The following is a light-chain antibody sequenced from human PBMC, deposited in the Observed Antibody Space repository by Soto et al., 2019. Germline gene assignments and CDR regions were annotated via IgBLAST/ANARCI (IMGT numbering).Light chain of an antibody. CDR2: GPS. CDR3: HQFGSSPFT. CDR1: QTLRGNY. Sequence: EIVLTQSPATLSLSPGDSAALSCRASQTLRGNYFARYQQIPGQPPRLLVYGPSGRATGIPDRFSGSGSRTVSNLTIRGVEPEDFAIYYCHQFGSSPFTFGPGTKVNMK. J-gene: IGKJ3*01. V-gene: IGKV3-20*01.